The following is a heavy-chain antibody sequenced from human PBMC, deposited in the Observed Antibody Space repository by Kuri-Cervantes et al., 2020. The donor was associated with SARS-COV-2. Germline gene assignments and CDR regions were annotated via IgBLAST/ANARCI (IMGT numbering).Heavy chain of an antibody. CDR2: INPSGGST. Sequence: ASVKVSCKASGYTFTSYYMHWVRQAPGQGLEWMGIINPSGGSTSYAQKFQGRVTMTRDTSTSTVYMELSSLRSEDTAVYYCARDWGQSRYDFWSGYALGYWGQGTLVTVSS. CDR1: GYTFTSYY. CDR3: ARDWGQSRYDFWSGYALGY. V-gene: IGHV1-46*01. J-gene: IGHJ4*02. D-gene: IGHD3-3*01.